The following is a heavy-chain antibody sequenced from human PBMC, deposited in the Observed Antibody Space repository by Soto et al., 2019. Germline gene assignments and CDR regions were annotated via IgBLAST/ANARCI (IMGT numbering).Heavy chain of an antibody. CDR2: ISGSGGST. V-gene: IGHV3-23*01. CDR1: GFTFSSYA. J-gene: IGHJ6*02. CDR3: AKTSSVLRYFDWDRNYGMDV. D-gene: IGHD3-9*01. Sequence: GGSLRLSCAASGFTFSSYAMSWVRQAPGKGLEWVSAISGSGGSTYYADSVKGRFTISRDNSKNTLYLQMNSLRAEDTAVYYCAKTSSVLRYFDWDRNYGMDVWGQGTTVTVSS.